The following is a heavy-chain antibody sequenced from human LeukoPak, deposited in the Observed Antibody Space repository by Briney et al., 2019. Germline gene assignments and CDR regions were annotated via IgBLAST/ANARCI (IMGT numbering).Heavy chain of an antibody. J-gene: IGHJ5*02. CDR2: IHTYNGHT. CDR1: GYTFNSYG. Sequence: GASVKVSCKSSGYTFNSYGITWVRQAPGQGLEWMGWIHTYNGHTNYAQKLQGRVTMTTDTSTSTAYMELRSLRSEDTAVYYCARPGYCSSTSCQSWFDPWGQGTLVTVSS. CDR3: ARPGYCSSTSCQSWFDP. V-gene: IGHV1-18*01. D-gene: IGHD2-2*01.